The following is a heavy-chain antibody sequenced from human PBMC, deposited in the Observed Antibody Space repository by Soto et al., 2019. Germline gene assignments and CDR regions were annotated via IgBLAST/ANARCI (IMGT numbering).Heavy chain of an antibody. V-gene: IGHV3-23*01. CDR2: ISGSGGST. CDR1: GFTFSSYA. CDR3: AKDLWFGELFPYYFDY. Sequence: GGSLRLSCAASGFTFSSYAMSWVRQAPGKGLEWVSAISGSGGSTYYADSVKGRFTISRDNSKNTLYLQMNSLRAEDTAVYYCAKDLWFGELFPYYFDYWGQGTLVTVFS. D-gene: IGHD3-10*01. J-gene: IGHJ4*02.